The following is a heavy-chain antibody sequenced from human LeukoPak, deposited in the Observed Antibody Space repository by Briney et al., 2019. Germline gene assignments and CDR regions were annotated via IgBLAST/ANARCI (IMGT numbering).Heavy chain of an antibody. Sequence: SETLSLTCTVSGYSISSGYYWGWIRQPPGKGLEWIGSIYHSGSTYYNPSLKSRVTISVDTSKNQFSLKLSSVAAADMAVYYCARTTNYDPSGLVDYWGQGTLVTVSS. CDR2: IYHSGST. CDR1: GYSISSGYY. CDR3: ARTTNYDPSGLVDY. J-gene: IGHJ4*02. D-gene: IGHD3-22*01. V-gene: IGHV4-38-2*02.